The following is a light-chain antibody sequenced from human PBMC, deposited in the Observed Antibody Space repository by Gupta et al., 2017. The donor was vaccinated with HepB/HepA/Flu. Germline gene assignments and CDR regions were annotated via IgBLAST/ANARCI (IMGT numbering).Light chain of an antibody. J-gene: IGKJ2*01. CDR1: QSVSTY. CDR3: QQRSNWPRGT. Sequence: EIVLTQSPATLSLSPGERATLSCRASQSVSTYLAWYQQKPGQAPRLLIYDASNRATGIPARFSGSGSGTEFTLTSSSLEPDDFAVYYCQQRSNWPRGTFGQGTKLEIK. V-gene: IGKV3-11*01. CDR2: DAS.